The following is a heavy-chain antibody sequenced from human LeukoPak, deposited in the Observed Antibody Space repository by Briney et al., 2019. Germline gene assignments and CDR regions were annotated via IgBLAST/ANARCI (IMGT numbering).Heavy chain of an antibody. CDR3: ARYDSRGSTSTRFDY. Sequence: SETLSLTCAVSGYSIRSGYDWGWIRQPPGKGLEWIGRIYGTGSTSYNPSLMNRVTMSVDTSKNHFSLKLTSVTAADTAVYYCARYDSRGSTSTRFDYWGQGILVTISS. CDR1: GYSIRSGYD. D-gene: IGHD3-16*01. CDR2: IYGTGST. V-gene: IGHV4-38-2*01. J-gene: IGHJ4*02.